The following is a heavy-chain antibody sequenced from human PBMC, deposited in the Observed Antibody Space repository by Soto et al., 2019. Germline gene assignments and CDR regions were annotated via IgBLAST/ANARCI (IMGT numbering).Heavy chain of an antibody. J-gene: IGHJ4*02. V-gene: IGHV4-59*01. CDR3: NAGRDYIAY. CDR2: VYYRGGT. D-gene: IGHD3-10*01. CDR1: SGSISSYY. Sequence: SETLSLACTVSSGSISSYYWSWIRQPPGKELEWIGYVYYRGGTNYNPSLMSRVTISVDTSKKQVSLNLSSVTAADTAVYYCNAGRDYIAYWGQGTLVIVSS.